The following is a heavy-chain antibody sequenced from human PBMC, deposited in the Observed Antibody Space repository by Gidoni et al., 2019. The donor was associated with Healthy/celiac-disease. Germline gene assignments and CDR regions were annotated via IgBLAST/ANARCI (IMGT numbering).Heavy chain of an antibody. CDR2: INHRGST. CDR1: GGSFSGYY. Sequence: QAQLQLWGSGLLNPSESLSLPCAVYGGSFSGYYWSWIRQPPGKGLEWIGEINHRGSTNYNPSLKSRGTISVDTSKNQFSLKLSSVTAADTAVYYCARVGRYYYGSGIDYWGQGTLVTVSS. CDR3: ARVGRYYYGSGIDY. D-gene: IGHD3-10*01. J-gene: IGHJ4*02. V-gene: IGHV4-34*01.